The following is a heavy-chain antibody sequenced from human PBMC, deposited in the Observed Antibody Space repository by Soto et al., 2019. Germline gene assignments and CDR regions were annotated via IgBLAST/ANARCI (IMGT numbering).Heavy chain of an antibody. Sequence: QLQLQESGPGLVKPSETLSLTFTVSGDSISGSSYFWGWVRQPPGRGLESIGAIHYRGKTHYSPSLKSRVTIAVDTSRNQFSLELTSVTAADTATYYCARYRNFVFGDDAFDVWGQGTMVAVSS. J-gene: IGHJ3*01. CDR2: IHYRGKT. CDR1: GDSISGSSYF. CDR3: ARYRNFVFGDDAFDV. D-gene: IGHD3-3*01. V-gene: IGHV4-39*01.